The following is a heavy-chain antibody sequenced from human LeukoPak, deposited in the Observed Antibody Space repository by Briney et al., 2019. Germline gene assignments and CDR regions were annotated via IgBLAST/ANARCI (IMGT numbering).Heavy chain of an antibody. CDR2: IYYSGST. V-gene: IGHV4-39*01. Sequence: SETLSLTCTVSGGSISSGDYYWGWIRQPPGKGLEWIGSIYYSGSTYHNPSLKSRVTISVDTSKNQFSLKLSSVTAADTAVYYCARHGLIPRRARPGGVDYWGQGTLVTVSS. J-gene: IGHJ4*02. D-gene: IGHD2-21*01. CDR1: GGSISSGDYY. CDR3: ARHGLIPRRARPGGVDY.